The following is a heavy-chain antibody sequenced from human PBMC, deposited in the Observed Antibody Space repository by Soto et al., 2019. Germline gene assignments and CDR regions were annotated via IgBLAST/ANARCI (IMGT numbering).Heavy chain of an antibody. D-gene: IGHD6-19*01. V-gene: IGHV1-18*01. Sequence: QIQLVQSGAEVKKPGASVKVSCKASGFTFSDYGFSWVRQAPGRGLEWMGWISAFNGETNYTEKSEGRVAMTTAAATTTAYMELRSLTVDDTAVYYCVRDQQWLLPVPLNFVYWGQGTVVTVSS. CDR3: VRDQQWLLPVPLNFVY. CDR2: ISAFNGET. J-gene: IGHJ4*02. CDR1: GFTFSDYG.